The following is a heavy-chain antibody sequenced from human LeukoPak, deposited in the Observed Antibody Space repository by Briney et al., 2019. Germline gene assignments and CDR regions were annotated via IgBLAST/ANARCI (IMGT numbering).Heavy chain of an antibody. CDR1: GGSFSGYY. Sequence: PSETLSLTCAVYGGSFSGYYWSWIRQPPGKGLEWIGEINHSGSTNYNPSLKSRVTISVDTSKNQFSLKLSSVTAADTAVYYCARIRVAGGSYYDYWGQGTLVTVSS. CDR3: ARIRVAGGSYYDY. CDR2: INHSGST. J-gene: IGHJ4*02. D-gene: IGHD6-19*01. V-gene: IGHV4-34*01.